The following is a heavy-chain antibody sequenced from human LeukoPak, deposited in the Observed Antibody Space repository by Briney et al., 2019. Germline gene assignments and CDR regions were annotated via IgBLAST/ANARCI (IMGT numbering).Heavy chain of an antibody. D-gene: IGHD3-16*01. V-gene: IGHV4-61*02. J-gene: IGHJ4*02. CDR1: GGSISSGNYY. CDR3: ARDNDSRDPPHFDY. CDR2: IYTRGST. Sequence: SQTLSLTCTVSGGSISSGNYYWSWIRQPAGKGLGWIGRIYTRGSTKYTPSLKSRVTMSVDTSKNQFSLKLSSVTAADTAVYYCARDNDSRDPPHFDYWGQGTLVTVSS.